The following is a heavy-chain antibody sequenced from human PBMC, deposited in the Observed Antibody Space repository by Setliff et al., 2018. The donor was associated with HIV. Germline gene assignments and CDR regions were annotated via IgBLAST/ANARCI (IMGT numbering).Heavy chain of an antibody. J-gene: IGHJ4*02. D-gene: IGHD6-19*01. Sequence: LRLSCAVSGFTFINSAMSWVRQAPGKGLEWVSSVATNGGSTYYAASVQGRFTISSDNSKNAVYLQMNSLRAEDTAVYYCVQGGLSSGWASDCWGQGTLVTVSS. CDR3: VQGGLSSGWASDC. CDR2: VATNGGST. V-gene: IGHV3-23*01. CDR1: GFTFINSA.